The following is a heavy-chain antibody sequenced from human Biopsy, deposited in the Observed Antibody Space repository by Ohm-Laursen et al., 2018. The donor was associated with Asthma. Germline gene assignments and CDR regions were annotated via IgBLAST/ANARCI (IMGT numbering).Heavy chain of an antibody. CDR3: ARDVMEWYLPAFDF. J-gene: IGHJ4*02. Sequence: SLRLSCAASGFTFSSYGMHWVRQAPGKGLEWVAVGGSYYDGGLKYYADSVNGRFAVSRDDSKNTLYLQMNSLRPDDTAVYYCARDVMEWYLPAFDFWGQGTLVTVSS. CDR1: GFTFSSYG. CDR2: GGSYYDGGLK. D-gene: IGHD3-3*01. V-gene: IGHV3-30*19.